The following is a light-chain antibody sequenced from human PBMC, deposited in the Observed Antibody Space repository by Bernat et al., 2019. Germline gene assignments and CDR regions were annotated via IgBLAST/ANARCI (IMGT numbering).Light chain of an antibody. J-gene: IGKJ1*01. CDR3: QQYDNLAWT. Sequence: DIQMTQSPSSLSASVGDRVTITCQASQDISNYLNWYQQKPGKAPKLLIYDASNLETGVPSRFSGSGSGTDFTFTISSRQPEDSATYYCQQYDNLAWTFGQGTKVEIK. CDR1: QDISNY. CDR2: DAS. V-gene: IGKV1-33*01.